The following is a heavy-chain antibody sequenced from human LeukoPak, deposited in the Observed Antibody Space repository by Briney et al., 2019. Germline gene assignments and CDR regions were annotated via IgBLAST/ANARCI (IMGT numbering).Heavy chain of an antibody. CDR1: GGSISSGGYS. Sequence: SETLSLTCAVSGGSISSGGYSWSWIRQPPGKGLEWIGYISSTGSTYYNLSLRSRLSISLDTSKNQFSLNLSSVTAADTAVFYCARLGITQDAFDIWGQGTMVTVSS. J-gene: IGHJ3*02. D-gene: IGHD5-24*01. V-gene: IGHV4-30-4*07. CDR3: ARLGITQDAFDI. CDR2: ISSTGST.